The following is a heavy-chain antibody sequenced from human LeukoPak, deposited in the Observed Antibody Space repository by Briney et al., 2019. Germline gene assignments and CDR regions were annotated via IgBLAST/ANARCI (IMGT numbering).Heavy chain of an antibody. CDR3: AKGRVTMIVVVMGEYFQH. CDR1: GFTFSSYG. CDR2: ISGSGGST. Sequence: PGGSLRLSCAASGFTFSSYGMSWVRQAPGKGLEWVSAISGSGGSTYYADSVKGRFTISRDNSKNTLYLQMNSLRAEDTAVCYCAKGRVTMIVVVMGEYFQHWGQGTLVTVSS. V-gene: IGHV3-23*01. D-gene: IGHD3-22*01. J-gene: IGHJ1*01.